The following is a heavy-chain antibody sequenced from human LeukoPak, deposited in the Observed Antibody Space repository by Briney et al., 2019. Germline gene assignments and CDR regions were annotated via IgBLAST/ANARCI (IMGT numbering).Heavy chain of an antibody. CDR2: ISQTGHS. V-gene: IGHV4-59*08. J-gene: IGHJ3*01. CDR3: ARHPFSDGFDF. Sequence: SETLSLTCTVSGGSISTFYWSWLRQPPGKGLEWIGYISQTGHSNYNPSLKGRVTISVDTSKNQLSLKLYSVTVADTAIYYCARHPFSDGFDFWGQGTMVTVSS. CDR1: GGSISTFY.